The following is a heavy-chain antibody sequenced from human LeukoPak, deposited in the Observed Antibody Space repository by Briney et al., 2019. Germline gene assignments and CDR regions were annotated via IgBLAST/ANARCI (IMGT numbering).Heavy chain of an antibody. J-gene: IGHJ4*02. Sequence: PGGSLRLSCAASGFTVSSNYMSWVRQAPGRGLEWVSVISGGGSTYYADSVKGRFSISRDNSKNAVPLLMNSLRVEDAAVYYCARSSGRTAVTYFDYWGQGTLVTVSS. CDR1: GFTVSSNY. CDR2: ISGGGST. D-gene: IGHD4-17*01. CDR3: ARSSGRTAVTYFDY. V-gene: IGHV3-66*01.